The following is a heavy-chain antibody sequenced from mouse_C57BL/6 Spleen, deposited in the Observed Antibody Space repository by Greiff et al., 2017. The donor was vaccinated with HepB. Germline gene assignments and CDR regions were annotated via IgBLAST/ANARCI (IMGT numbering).Heavy chain of an antibody. V-gene: IGHV1-72*01. CDR3: AREGVITTVVDWYFDV. CDR1: GYTFTSYW. CDR2: IDPNSGGT. Sequence: QVQLQQSGAELVKPGASVKLSCKASGYTFTSYWMHWVKQRPGRGLEWIGRIDPNSGGTKYNEKFKSKATLTVDKPSSTAYMQRSSLTSEDSAVYYCAREGVITTVVDWYFDVWGTGTTVTVSS. J-gene: IGHJ1*03. D-gene: IGHD1-1*01.